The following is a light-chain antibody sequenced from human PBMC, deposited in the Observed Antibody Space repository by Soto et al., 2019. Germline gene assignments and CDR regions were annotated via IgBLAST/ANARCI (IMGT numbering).Light chain of an antibody. CDR1: ENIRSSH. CDR3: HQDSQSVT. Sequence: EIVLTQSPGTLSLSQGERATLSCRASENIRSSHLAWYQQKTGQAPRLLIYITSRRQSGIPDRFSGSGSGTDFILTISRLEPEDFAVYFCHQDSQSVTFGGGTKVEMK. V-gene: IGKV3-20*01. J-gene: IGKJ4*01. CDR2: ITS.